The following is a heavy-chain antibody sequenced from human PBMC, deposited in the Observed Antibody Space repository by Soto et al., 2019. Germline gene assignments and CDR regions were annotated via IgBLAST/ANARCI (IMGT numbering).Heavy chain of an antibody. CDR2: IREDGSGK. CDR3: ARVRPLEYSDCTGYYSFDY. V-gene: IGHV3-7*01. J-gene: IGHJ4*02. Sequence: PGGSLRLSCTASRFKFGTYCMSWVRQSPGGGLEWVANIREDGSGKYYVDSVKGRFTISRDNGKSSLYLQMNSLRAEDTAVYYCARVRPLEYSDCTGYYSFDYWGQGTLVTVSS. D-gene: IGHD3-22*01. CDR1: RFKFGTYC.